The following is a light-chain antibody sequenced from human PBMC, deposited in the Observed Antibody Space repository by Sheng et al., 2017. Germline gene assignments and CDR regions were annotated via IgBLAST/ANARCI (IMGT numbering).Light chain of an antibody. Sequence: EIVMTQSPVTLSVSPGERASLSCRASQNVESDLAWYQQKPGQAPQAPHLRCVHQGLWFPSQVQWAVGSGTEFTLTISNVQSEDFGVFYCQQYNDWPRTLVQGTKLEI. CDR3: QQYNDWPRT. CDR2: CV. J-gene: IGKJ1*01. CDR1: QNVESD. V-gene: IGKV3-15*01.